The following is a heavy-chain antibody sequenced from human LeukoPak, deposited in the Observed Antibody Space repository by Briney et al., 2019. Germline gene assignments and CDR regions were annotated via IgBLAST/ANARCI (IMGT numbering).Heavy chain of an antibody. V-gene: IGHV3-74*01. CDR1: GFTFSSYA. CDR2: INTDGSST. J-gene: IGHJ4*02. CDR3: AREIVVVPAAIPDY. D-gene: IGHD2-2*01. Sequence: GGSLRLSCAASGFTFSSYAMSWVRQAPGKGLEWVSRINTDGSSTSYADSVKGRFTISRDNAKNTLYLQMNSLRAEDTAVYYCAREIVVVPAAIPDYWGQGTLVTVSS.